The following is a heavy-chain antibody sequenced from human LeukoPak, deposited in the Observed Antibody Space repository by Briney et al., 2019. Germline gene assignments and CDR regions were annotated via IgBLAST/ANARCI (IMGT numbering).Heavy chain of an antibody. CDR2: IIPILGIA. CDR1: GGTFSSDA. Sequence: ASVKVSCKASGGTFSSDAISWVRQAPGQGLEWMGRIIPILGIANYAQKFQGRVTITADKSTSTAYMELSSLRSEDTAVYYCASGYCSGGSCYYFDYWGQGTLVTVSS. J-gene: IGHJ4*02. V-gene: IGHV1-69*04. D-gene: IGHD2-15*01. CDR3: ASGYCSGGSCYYFDY.